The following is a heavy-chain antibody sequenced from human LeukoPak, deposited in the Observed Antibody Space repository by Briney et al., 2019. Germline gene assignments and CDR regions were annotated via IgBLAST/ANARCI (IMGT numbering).Heavy chain of an antibody. V-gene: IGHV3-48*04. D-gene: IGHD6-6*01. CDR3: ARDGEYSSSYYFDY. Sequence: GGSLRLSCAASGFTFSTYTMNWVRQAPGKGLEWVSYISSSGSTIYYADSVKGRFTISRDNAKNSLYLQMNSLRAEDTAVYYCARDGEYSSSYYFDYWGQGTLVTVSS. J-gene: IGHJ4*02. CDR1: GFTFSTYT. CDR2: ISSSGSTI.